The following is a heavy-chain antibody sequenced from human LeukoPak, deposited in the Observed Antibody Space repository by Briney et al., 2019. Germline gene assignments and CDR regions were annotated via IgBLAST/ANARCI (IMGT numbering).Heavy chain of an antibody. Sequence: SVKLSCKASGGTFSSYAISWVRQAPGQGLEWMGGFIPIFGTANYAQKFPGRVTITADESTSTAYMELSSLRSEDTAVYYCARDPPVGVVPAAQDYWGQGTLVTVSS. CDR2: FIPIFGTA. CDR1: GGTFSSYA. CDR3: ARDPPVGVVPAAQDY. D-gene: IGHD2-2*01. V-gene: IGHV1-69*13. J-gene: IGHJ4*02.